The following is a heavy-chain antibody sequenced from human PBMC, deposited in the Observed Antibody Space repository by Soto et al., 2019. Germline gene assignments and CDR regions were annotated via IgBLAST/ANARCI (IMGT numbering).Heavy chain of an antibody. J-gene: IGHJ3*02. CDR3: AKDRTYSSGWSAGDAFDI. CDR1: GGSISSYY. V-gene: IGHV3-11*01. CDR2: ISSSGSTI. Sequence: LSLTCTVSGGSISSYYWSWIRQAPGKGLEWVSYISSSGSTIYYADSVKGRFTISRDNAKNSLYLQMNSLRAEDTAVYYCAKDRTYSSGWSAGDAFDIWGQGTMVT. D-gene: IGHD6-19*01.